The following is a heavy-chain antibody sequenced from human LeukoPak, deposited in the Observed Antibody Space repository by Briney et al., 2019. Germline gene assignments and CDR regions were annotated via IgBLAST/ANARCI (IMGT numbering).Heavy chain of an antibody. CDR1: GFTFSNYA. D-gene: IGHD2-15*01. CDR3: ARLFRYCSGGTCYTDRGYFFDY. J-gene: IGHJ4*02. V-gene: IGHV3-23*01. Sequence: PGGSLRLSCVAPGFTFSNYAMSWVRQAQGKGLEWVSTISGSGANTYYADSVKGRLTISRDNSKNTLSLQMNSLRAEDTAVYYCARLFRYCSGGTCYTDRGYFFDYWGQGTLVTVSS. CDR2: ISGSGANT.